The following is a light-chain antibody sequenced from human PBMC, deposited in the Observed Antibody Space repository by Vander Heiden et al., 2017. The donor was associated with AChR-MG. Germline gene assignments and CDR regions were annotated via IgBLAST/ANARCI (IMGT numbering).Light chain of an antibody. CDR1: QSINNY. Sequence: DIQMTQSPSSLAASVGERVTITCRASQSINNYLNWYQHKPGNAPKPLIYGASYMQNGVPSRFSGSGSGTEFTLTISSLQPEDFATYFCQQRYTTPAVTFGQGTKLEIK. V-gene: IGKV1-39*01. CDR2: GAS. J-gene: IGKJ2*01. CDR3: QQRYTTPAVT.